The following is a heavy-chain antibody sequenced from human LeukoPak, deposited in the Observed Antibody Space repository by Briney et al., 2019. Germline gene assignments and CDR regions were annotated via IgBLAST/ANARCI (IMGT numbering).Heavy chain of an antibody. Sequence: ASVKVSCKASGDTFRRYAISWVRQAPGQGLEWMGGIIPIFGTTNYPQKFQGRVTITADESTATAYMELSGLRFEDTAVYYCARGRGITVVGDVHGGDYYYYYMDVWGRGTTVTVSS. D-gene: IGHD3-10*01. CDR1: GDTFRRYA. CDR3: ARGRGITVVGDVHGGDYYYYYMDV. V-gene: IGHV1-69*13. CDR2: IIPIFGTT. J-gene: IGHJ6*03.